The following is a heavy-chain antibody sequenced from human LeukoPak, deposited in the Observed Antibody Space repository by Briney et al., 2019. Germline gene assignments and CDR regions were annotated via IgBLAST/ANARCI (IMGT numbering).Heavy chain of an antibody. Sequence: GGSLRLSCAASGFTFSSYSMNWVRQAPGKGLEWVSYISSSSTIYYADSVKGRFTISRDNAKNSLYLQMNSLRAEDTAVYYCAKKTGIGYFDYWGQGTLVTVSS. CDR3: AKKTGIGYFDY. CDR2: ISSSSTI. V-gene: IGHV3-48*01. D-gene: IGHD1-14*01. J-gene: IGHJ4*02. CDR1: GFTFSSYS.